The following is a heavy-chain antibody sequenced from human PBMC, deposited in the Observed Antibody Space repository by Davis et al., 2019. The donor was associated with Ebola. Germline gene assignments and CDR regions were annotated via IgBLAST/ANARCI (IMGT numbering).Heavy chain of an antibody. CDR2: IWYDGSNK. D-gene: IGHD3-9*01. CDR3: ARENYDILTGYPYGMDV. CDR1: GFTFSSYS. Sequence: GGSLRLSCAASGFTFSSYSMHWVRQAPGKELEWVAVIWYDGSNKYYADSVKGRFTISRDNSKNTLYLQMNSLRAEDTAVYYCARENYDILTGYPYGMDVWGQGTTVTVSS. V-gene: IGHV3-33*08. J-gene: IGHJ6*02.